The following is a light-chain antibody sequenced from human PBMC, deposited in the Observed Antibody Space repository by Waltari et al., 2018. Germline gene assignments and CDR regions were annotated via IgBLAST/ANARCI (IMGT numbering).Light chain of an antibody. CDR3: KQYHNTPWT. J-gene: IGKJ1*01. Sequence: IVVTQSSPSLAASTSERPTTNCCSCRSVLHTTNDNNYLDWYQQKPGQPPKLLIYWASTRDAGVPDRFSGSGSGTDFTLKISRLEAEDVAVYYCKQYHNTPWTFGQGTKVVIK. CDR2: WAS. CDR1: RSVLHTTNDNNY. V-gene: IGKV4-1*01.